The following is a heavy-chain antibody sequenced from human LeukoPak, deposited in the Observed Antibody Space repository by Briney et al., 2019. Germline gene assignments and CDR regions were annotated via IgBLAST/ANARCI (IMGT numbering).Heavy chain of an antibody. J-gene: IGHJ4*02. V-gene: IGHV1-2*02. Sequence: ASVKVSCKASGCTFTGYYMHWVRQAPGQGLEWMGWINPNSGGTNYAQKFQGRVTMTRDTSISTAYMELSRLRSDDTAVYYCARGGDYYDSSGYYYFDYWGQGTLVTVSS. D-gene: IGHD3-22*01. CDR2: INPNSGGT. CDR1: GCTFTGYY. CDR3: ARGGDYYDSSGYYYFDY.